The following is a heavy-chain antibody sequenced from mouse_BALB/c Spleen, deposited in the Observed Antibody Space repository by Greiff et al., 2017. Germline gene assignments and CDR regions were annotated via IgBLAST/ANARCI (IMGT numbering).Heavy chain of an antibody. J-gene: IGHJ2*01. CDR1: GYSITSGYY. V-gene: IGHV3-6*02. CDR3: ARVKGYYYFDY. Sequence: EVQLQESGPGLVKPSQSLSLTCSVTGYSITSGYYWNWIRQFPGNKLEWMGYISYDGSNNYNPSLKNRISITRDTSKNQFFLKLNSVTTEDTATYYCARVKGYYYFDYWGQGTTLTVSS. D-gene: IGHD2-3*01. CDR2: ISYDGSN.